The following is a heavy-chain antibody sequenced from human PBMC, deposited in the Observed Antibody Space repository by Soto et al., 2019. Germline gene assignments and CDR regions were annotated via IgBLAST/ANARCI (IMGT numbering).Heavy chain of an antibody. J-gene: IGHJ4*02. CDR2: IYSGGST. D-gene: IGHD3-10*01. CDR3: ARGPGGFGDFSLDY. Sequence: QVQLQESGPGLVKPSETLSLTCTVSGGSINSYYWSWIRQPAGKGLEWIGRIYSGGSTNYNPSLTSRLTVSVDTPKNLFSLKLTSVTAADTAVYYCARGPGGFGDFSLDYWGQGTLVTVSS. CDR1: GGSINSYY. V-gene: IGHV4-4*07.